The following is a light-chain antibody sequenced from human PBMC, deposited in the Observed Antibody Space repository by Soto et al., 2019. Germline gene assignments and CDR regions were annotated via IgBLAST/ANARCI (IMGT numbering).Light chain of an antibody. CDR2: DVS. V-gene: IGLV2-14*01. CDR3: SSYTSSSTLVV. CDR1: SSDDGGYNY. J-gene: IGLJ2*01. Sequence: QSVLTQRASVSGSPGQSITISCTGTSSDDGGYNYVSWYHQHPGKAPKLMIYDVSNRPSGVSNRFSGSKSGNTASLTISGLQAEDEADYYCSSYTSSSTLVVFGGGTKLTVL.